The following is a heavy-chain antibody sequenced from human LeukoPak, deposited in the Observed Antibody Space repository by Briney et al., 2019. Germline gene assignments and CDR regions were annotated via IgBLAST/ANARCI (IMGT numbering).Heavy chain of an antibody. CDR1: GASISSYY. CDR3: ATMVQGVHTYFGS. Sequence: PSETLSLTCTVSGASISSYYWSWIRQPPGKGLEWIGYIYYSGSTNYNPSLKSRVTMSLDTSKNQLSLKLSSVTAADTAVYYCATMVQGVHTYFGSWGQGNLVAVSS. D-gene: IGHD3-10*01. CDR2: IYYSGST. V-gene: IGHV4-59*01. J-gene: IGHJ4*02.